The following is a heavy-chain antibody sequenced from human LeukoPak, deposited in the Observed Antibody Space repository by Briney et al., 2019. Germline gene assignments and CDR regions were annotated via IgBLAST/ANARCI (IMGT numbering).Heavy chain of an antibody. D-gene: IGHD6-19*01. CDR2: INHSGST. V-gene: IGHV4-34*01. CDR3: ARQAYSSGWRPPYFDY. J-gene: IGHJ4*02. CDR1: GGSFSGYY. Sequence: SETLSLTCAVYGGSFSGYYWSWIRQPPGKGLEWIGEINHSGSTNYNPSLKGRVTISVDTSKNQFSLKLSSVTAADTAVYYCARQAYSSGWRPPYFDYWGQGTLVTVSS.